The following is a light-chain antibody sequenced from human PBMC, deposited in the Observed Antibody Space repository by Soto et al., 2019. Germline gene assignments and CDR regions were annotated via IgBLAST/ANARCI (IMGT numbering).Light chain of an antibody. CDR1: SSDVGGYNY. CDR3: SSYTSSSTYV. CDR2: DVS. V-gene: IGLV2-14*01. J-gene: IGLJ1*01. Sequence: QSALTQPASVSGSPVQSITISCTGTSSDVGGYNYVSWYQQHPGKAPKLMIYDVSNRPSGVSNRFSGSKSGNTASLTISGRQAEDEADYYCSSYTSSSTYVFGTGTKLTVL.